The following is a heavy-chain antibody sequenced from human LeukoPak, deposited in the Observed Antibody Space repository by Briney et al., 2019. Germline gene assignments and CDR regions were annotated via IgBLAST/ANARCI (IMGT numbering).Heavy chain of an antibody. CDR2: ISWNSGSI. Sequence: GGSLRLSCAASGFTFDDYAMHWVRQAPGKGLEWVTGISWNSGSIGYADSVKGRFTISRDNAKNSLYLQMNSLRAEDTALYYCAKDIATGNRLYYFDYWGQGTPVTVPS. J-gene: IGHJ4*02. CDR1: GFTFDDYA. V-gene: IGHV3-9*01. CDR3: AKDIATGNRLYYFDY. D-gene: IGHD1-14*01.